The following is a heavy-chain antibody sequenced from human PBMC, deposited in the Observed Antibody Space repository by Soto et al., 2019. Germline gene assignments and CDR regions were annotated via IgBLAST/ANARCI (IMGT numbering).Heavy chain of an antibody. CDR3: ARYGGTNTYYNWFGP. J-gene: IGHJ5*02. Sequence: SSETLSLTCTVSRGSISSYYWSWIRQPAGKGLEWIGRIHIRGGTNYNPSLKSRVTMSVDTSKNQFSLQLSSVTAADTAIYYCARYGGTNTYYNWFGPWGQGTLVTVSS. CDR2: IHIRGGT. CDR1: RGSISSYY. V-gene: IGHV4-4*07. D-gene: IGHD1-26*01.